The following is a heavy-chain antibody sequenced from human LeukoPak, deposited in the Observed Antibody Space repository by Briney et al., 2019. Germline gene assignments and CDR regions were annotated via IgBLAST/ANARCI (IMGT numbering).Heavy chain of an antibody. V-gene: IGHV4-4*07. Sequence: SETLSLTCTVSGGSISSYYWSWIRQPAGKGLEWIGRIYTSGSTNYNPSLKSRVTMSVDTSKNQFSLKLSSVTAADTAVYYCARVRGYYGPDYYFDYWGQGTLVTVSS. CDR1: GGSISSYY. J-gene: IGHJ4*02. CDR2: IYTSGST. D-gene: IGHD3-10*01. CDR3: ARVRGYYGPDYYFDY.